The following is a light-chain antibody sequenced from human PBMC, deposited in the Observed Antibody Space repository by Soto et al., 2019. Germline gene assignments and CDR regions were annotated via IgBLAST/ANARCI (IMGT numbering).Light chain of an antibody. V-gene: IGLV2-14*01. J-gene: IGLJ2*01. CDR3: SSYSSTSTYVV. CDR2: DVS. Sequence: QSALTQPASVSGSPGQSITISCTGTSSDVGDYNYVSWYQQHPGQAPKLMIYDVSNRPSGVSTRFSGSKSGNTASLTISGLQAEDEVDYYCSSYSSTSTYVVFGGGTKLTVL. CDR1: SSDVGDYNY.